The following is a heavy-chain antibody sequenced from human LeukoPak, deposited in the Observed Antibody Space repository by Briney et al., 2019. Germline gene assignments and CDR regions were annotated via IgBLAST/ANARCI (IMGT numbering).Heavy chain of an antibody. CDR2: ISYDGSNK. CDR1: GFTFSSYG. V-gene: IGHV3-30*03. J-gene: IGHJ4*02. D-gene: IGHD3-10*01. CDR3: ARDLTPLVRSDF. Sequence: GGSLRLSCVASGFTFSSYGMHWVRQAPGKGLEWVAVISYDGSNKYYADSVKGRFTISRDNSKNTLYLQMNSLRAEDTAVYYCARDLTPLVRSDFWGQGTLVTVSS.